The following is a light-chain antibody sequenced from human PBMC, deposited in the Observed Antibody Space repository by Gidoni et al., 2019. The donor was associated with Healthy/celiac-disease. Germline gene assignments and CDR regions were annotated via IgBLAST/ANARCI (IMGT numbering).Light chain of an antibody. CDR1: QGISSY. V-gene: IGKV1-9*01. J-gene: IGKJ3*01. CDR3: QQLNSYLRA. CDR2: AAS. Sequence: DIQLTQSPSLLSASVGDRVTITCRASQGISSYLAWYQQKPGKAPKLLIDAASTLQSGVPSRFSGSGSGTEFTLTISSRQPEDFATYYCQQLNSYLRAFGPGTKVDIK.